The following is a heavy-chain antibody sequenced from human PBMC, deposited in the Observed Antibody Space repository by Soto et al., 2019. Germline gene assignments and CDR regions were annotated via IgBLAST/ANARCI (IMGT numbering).Heavy chain of an antibody. V-gene: IGHV3-74*01. CDR3: AREYYGVLTGYYNDY. J-gene: IGHJ4*02. CDR1: GFSFRSYW. Sequence: EVQLVESGGGLVQSGGSLGLSCAASGFSFRSYWMHWVRQAPGKGLVWVARISSDGSSTTYADSANGRFTISRDNAANTPYLQMSSLRAEDTAVYYCAREYYGVLTGYYNDYWGQGTLVTVSS. CDR2: ISSDGSST. D-gene: IGHD3-9*01.